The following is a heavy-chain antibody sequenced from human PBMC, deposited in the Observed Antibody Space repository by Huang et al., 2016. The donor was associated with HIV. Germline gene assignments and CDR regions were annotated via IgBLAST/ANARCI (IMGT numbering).Heavy chain of an antibody. CDR2: LNPKNGAT. CDR3: TRDGVAPDEEFDY. CDR1: GYTFADYF. D-gene: IGHD5-12*01. J-gene: IGHJ4*02. V-gene: IGHV1-2*02. Sequence: QVQLVQSGAEVKKHGASVKVSCKPSGYTFADYFIHWVRQAPGQGLEWMAWLNPKNGATNYAQKFRGRVTVTGDTSINTAYMEFSGLTSDDTANYYCTRDGVAPDEEFDYWGQGTLIIVSS.